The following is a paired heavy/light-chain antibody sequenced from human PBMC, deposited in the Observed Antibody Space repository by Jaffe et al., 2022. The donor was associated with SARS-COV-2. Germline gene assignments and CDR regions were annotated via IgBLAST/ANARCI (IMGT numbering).Heavy chain of an antibody. V-gene: IGHV4-59*01. Sequence: QVQLQESGPGLVKPSETLSLTCTVSGGSIGSYYWSWIRQPPGKGLEWIGHIYYSGSTKCNPSLKSRVTISVDTSKNQFSLSLSSVTAADTAVYYCARGPDYYGSGSAHWYFDLWGRGTLVTVSS. J-gene: IGHJ2*01. CDR2: IYYSGST. CDR3: ARGPDYYGSGSAHWYFDL. CDR1: GGSIGSYY. D-gene: IGHD3-10*01.
Light chain of an antibody. CDR2: EDS. CDR3: QAWDSSTHV. Sequence: SYELTQPPSVSVSPGQTASITCSGDKLGDKYACWYQQKPGQSPLLVIYEDSKRPSGIPERFSGSNSGNTATLTISGTQALDEADYFCQAWDSSTHVFGSGTKVTVL. J-gene: IGLJ1*01. CDR1: KLGDKY. V-gene: IGLV3-1*01.